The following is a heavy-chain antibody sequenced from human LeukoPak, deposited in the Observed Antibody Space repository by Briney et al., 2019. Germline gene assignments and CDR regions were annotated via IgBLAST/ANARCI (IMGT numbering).Heavy chain of an antibody. CDR2: IHETGST. V-gene: IGHV4-4*02. J-gene: IGHJ4*02. Sequence: PSGTLSLTCTISGDSISSTNWWSWVRPPPGKGLEWIGQIHETGSTNYNSSLKSRVTISLDKSKNQFSLKLSSVTAADTAVYYCARRNRGSSTSWTLDYWGQGILVTVSS. CDR1: GDSISSTNW. CDR3: ARRNRGSSTSWTLDY. D-gene: IGHD2-8*01.